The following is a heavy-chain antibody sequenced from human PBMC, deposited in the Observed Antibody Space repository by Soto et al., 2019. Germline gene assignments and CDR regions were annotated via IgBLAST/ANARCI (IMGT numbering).Heavy chain of an antibody. V-gene: IGHV1-18*01. J-gene: IGHJ4*02. CDR2: ISAYNGNT. Sequence: ASMKVSCKASGYTFTSYGISWVRQAPGQGLEWMGWISAYNGNTNYAQKLQGRVTMTTDTSTSTAYMELRSLRSDDTAVYYCARDRGIIKKSPLDYWGQGTLVTVSS. CDR1: GYTFTSYG. D-gene: IGHD3-16*01. CDR3: ARDRGIIKKSPLDY.